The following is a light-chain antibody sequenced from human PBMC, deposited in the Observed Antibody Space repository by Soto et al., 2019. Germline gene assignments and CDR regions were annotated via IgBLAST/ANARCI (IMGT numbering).Light chain of an antibody. V-gene: IGKV1-5*01. J-gene: IGKJ1*01. Sequence: DFQMTQSPSTLSASVGDRVTITCRASQNIRSRLAWFQQKPGKAPKLLIYDASSLDSGVPQRFSGSGSGTEFTLTISSLQTDDFSTYYCQQYHSYWTVGQGTKVE. CDR2: DAS. CDR1: QNIRSR. CDR3: QQYHSYWT.